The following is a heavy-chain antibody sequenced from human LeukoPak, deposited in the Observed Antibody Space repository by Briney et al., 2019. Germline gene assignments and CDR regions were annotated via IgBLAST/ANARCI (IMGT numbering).Heavy chain of an antibody. V-gene: IGHV4-38-2*02. CDR1: GYSISSGYY. D-gene: IGHD6-13*01. Sequence: SETLSLTCTVSGYSISSGYYWGWIRQPPGKGLEWIGNIYHIGSTYYNPSLKSRVTTSVDTSRNQFSLKLSSVTAADTAVYYCARGGGAYSSSWYYFDYWGQGTLVTVSS. CDR2: IYHIGST. J-gene: IGHJ4*02. CDR3: ARGGGAYSSSWYYFDY.